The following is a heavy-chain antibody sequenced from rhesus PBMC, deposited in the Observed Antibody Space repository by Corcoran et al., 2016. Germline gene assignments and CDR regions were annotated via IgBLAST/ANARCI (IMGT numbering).Heavy chain of an antibody. CDR2: MGGTEGDT. Sequence: QGQLQESGPGLVTPSETLSLTCSVSGYSINSGYGWRWIRQSPGKGLEWIGYMGGTEGDTNNNPAIKSGVTIAKDPAKNQFPLKRTAVVAADTAVDYWLRHPEHANFEYRFPVGGAGVLVIVSS. CDR3: LRHPEHANFEYRFPV. V-gene: IGHV4-127*01. D-gene: IGHD4-17*01. CDR1: GYSINSGYG. J-gene: IGHJ5-1*01.